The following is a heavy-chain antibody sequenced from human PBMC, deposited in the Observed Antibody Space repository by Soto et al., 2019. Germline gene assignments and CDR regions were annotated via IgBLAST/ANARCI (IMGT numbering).Heavy chain of an antibody. V-gene: IGHV6-1*01. D-gene: IGHD1-26*01. Sequence: SQTLSLTSAISGDSVSSNSATWDWIRQSPSRGLEWLGRTYYRSKWYNDYAVSVRSRITISPDTSKNQFSLQLNSVTPEDAAVYYCARDHRGAKYGLDVWGQGTTVTVSS. CDR1: GDSVSSNSAT. CDR3: ARDHRGAKYGLDV. CDR2: TYYRSKWYN. J-gene: IGHJ6*02.